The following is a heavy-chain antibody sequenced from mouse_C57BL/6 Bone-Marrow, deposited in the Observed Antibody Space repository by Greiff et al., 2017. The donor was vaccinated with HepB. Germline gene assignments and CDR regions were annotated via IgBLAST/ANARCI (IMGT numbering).Heavy chain of an antibody. V-gene: IGHV5-9-1*02. CDR3: TRDAYYGSSHWYFDV. CDR1: GFTFSSYA. Sequence: EVKLMESGEGLVKPGGSLKLSCAASGFTFSSYAMSWVRQTPEKRLEWVAYISSGGDYIYYADTVKGRFTISRDNARNTLYLQMSSLKSEDTAMYYCTRDAYYGSSHWYFDVWGTGTTVTVSS. CDR2: ISSGGDYI. J-gene: IGHJ1*03. D-gene: IGHD1-1*01.